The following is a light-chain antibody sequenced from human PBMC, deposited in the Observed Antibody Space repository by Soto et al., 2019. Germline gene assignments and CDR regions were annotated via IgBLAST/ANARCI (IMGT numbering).Light chain of an antibody. Sequence: EIVLTQSPGTLSLSPGERATLSCRASQSVSSSYLAWYQQKPGQAPRLLIYGASSRATGIPDRFSGSGSGTDVTLTISRLEPEDFAVYYCQQYGSGGFTFGPGTKVDIK. CDR2: GAS. CDR1: QSVSSSY. J-gene: IGKJ3*01. CDR3: QQYGSGGFT. V-gene: IGKV3-20*01.